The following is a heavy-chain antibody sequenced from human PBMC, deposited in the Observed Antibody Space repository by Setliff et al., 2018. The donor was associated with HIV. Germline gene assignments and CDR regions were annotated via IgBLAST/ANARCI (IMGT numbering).Heavy chain of an antibody. CDR2: IDWDEAK. Sequence: TLSLTCTASYATLSTVDYYWSWIRQPPGKGLEWIARIDWDEAKYYSTSLKTRLTISKDTSKNQVVLTITNMDPVDTATYYCARGSESLTYFDTLGPGTLVTVSS. D-gene: IGHD3-10*01. V-gene: IGHV2-70*10. CDR1: YATLSTVDYY. J-gene: IGHJ4*02. CDR3: ARGSESLTYFDT.